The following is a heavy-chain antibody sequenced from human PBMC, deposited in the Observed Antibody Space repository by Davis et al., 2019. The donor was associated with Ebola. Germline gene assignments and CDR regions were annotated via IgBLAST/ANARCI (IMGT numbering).Heavy chain of an antibody. CDR3: AREGAEQAFDI. V-gene: IGHV3-30*04. D-gene: IGHD1-26*01. CDR2: ISYDGSNK. Sequence: GGSLRLSCAASGFTFSSYAMHWVRQAPGKGLEWVAVISYDGSNKYYADSVKGRFTVSRDNSKNTLHLHMNNLRPEDTAIYYCAREGAEQAFDIWGQGTMVTVSS. CDR1: GFTFSSYA. J-gene: IGHJ3*02.